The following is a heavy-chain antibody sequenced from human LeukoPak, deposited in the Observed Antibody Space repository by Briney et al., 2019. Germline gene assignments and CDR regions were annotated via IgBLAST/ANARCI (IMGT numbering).Heavy chain of an antibody. CDR1: GFTFDEYA. Sequence: PGRSLRLSCAASGFTFDEYAMHWVRQAPGTGLEWVSGISWNGGSIDYADSVKGRFTISRDNSKNTLYLQMNSLRAEDTAVYYCARDWGNRDLLWFGELSEGYRYYFDYWGQGTLVTISS. D-gene: IGHD3-10*01. V-gene: IGHV3-9*01. CDR3: ARDWGNRDLLWFGELSEGYRYYFDY. CDR2: ISWNGGSI. J-gene: IGHJ4*02.